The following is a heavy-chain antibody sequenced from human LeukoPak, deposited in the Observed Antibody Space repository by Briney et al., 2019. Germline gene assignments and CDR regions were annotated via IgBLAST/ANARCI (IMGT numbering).Heavy chain of an antibody. D-gene: IGHD3-3*01. V-gene: IGHV3-23*01. J-gene: IGHJ4*02. CDR2: ISGSGGAT. Sequence: GGSLRLSCAASGFAFSSYAMSWVRQTPGKGLEWVSTISGSGGATYYADSVKGRFTISRDNSKNTLYLQMNSLRAEDTAVYYCAKSPSGGYYYFDCWGQRTLVTVSS. CDR1: GFAFSSYA. CDR3: AKSPSGGYYYFDC.